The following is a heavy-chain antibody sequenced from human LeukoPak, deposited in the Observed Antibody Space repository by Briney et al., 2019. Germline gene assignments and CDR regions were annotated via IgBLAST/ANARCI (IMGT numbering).Heavy chain of an antibody. CDR3: SRDSHGDNVFDY. CDR1: GFTFDAFA. D-gene: IGHD1-1*01. J-gene: IGHJ4*02. Sequence: SLRLSCSVSGFTFDAFAMTWVRQAPGKGLEWVGFLRRKSYGGTPEYAASVRGRFTISIDDSNNIAFLQMNDLRTEDTAIYYCSRDSHGDNVFDYWGQGALVTVSS. CDR2: LRRKSYGGTP. V-gene: IGHV3-49*04.